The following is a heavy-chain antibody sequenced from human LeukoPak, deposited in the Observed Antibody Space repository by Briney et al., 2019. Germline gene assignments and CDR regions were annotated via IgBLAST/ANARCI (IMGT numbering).Heavy chain of an antibody. J-gene: IGHJ5*02. CDR2: ISSSGSTI. CDR1: GFTFGAYY. Sequence: KPGGSLRFSWAALGFTFGAYYLSWIARPQGKGRKGFSYISSSGSTIYYADSVKGRFTISRDNAKNSLYLQMNSLRAEDTAVYYCARLGGIHKSWAFDPWGQGTLVTVSS. CDR3: ARLGGIHKSWAFDP. D-gene: IGHD5-18*01. V-gene: IGHV3-11*04.